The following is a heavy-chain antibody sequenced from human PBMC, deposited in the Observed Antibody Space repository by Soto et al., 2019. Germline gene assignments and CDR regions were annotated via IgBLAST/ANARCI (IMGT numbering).Heavy chain of an antibody. J-gene: IGHJ4*02. CDR3: ARGVASLWFGELLYLDY. CDR2: IYSGGST. D-gene: IGHD3-10*01. V-gene: IGHV3-53*01. Sequence: GGSLSLSCAASGFTVSSNYMSWVRQAPGKGLEWVSVIYSGGSTYYADSVKGRFTISRDNSKNTLYLQMNSLRAEDTAVYYCARGVASLWFGELLYLDYWGQGTLVTVSS. CDR1: GFTVSSNY.